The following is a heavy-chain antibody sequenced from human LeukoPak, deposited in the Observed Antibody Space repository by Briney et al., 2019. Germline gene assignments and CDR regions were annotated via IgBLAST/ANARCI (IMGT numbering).Heavy chain of an antibody. J-gene: IGHJ4*02. CDR3: ARGYSTLDY. D-gene: IGHD6-13*01. CDR2: INHSGST. Sequence: SETLSLTCAVYGGSFSGYYRSWIRQPPGKGPEWIGEINHSGSTNYNPSLKSRVTISVDTSKNQFSLKLSSVTAADTAAYYCARGYSTLDYWGQGTLVTVSS. CDR1: GGSFSGYY. V-gene: IGHV4-34*01.